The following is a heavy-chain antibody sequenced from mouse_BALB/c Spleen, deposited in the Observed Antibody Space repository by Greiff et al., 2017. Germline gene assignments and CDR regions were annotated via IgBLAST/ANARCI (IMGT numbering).Heavy chain of an antibody. J-gene: IGHJ3*01. Sequence: VQLKESGAELVRPGALVKLSCKASGFNIKDYYMHWVKQRPEQGLEWIGWIDPENGNTIYDPKFQGKASITADTSSNTAYLQLSSLTSEDTAVYYCASWGYDAWFAYWGQGTLVTVSA. CDR1: GFNIKDYY. V-gene: IGHV14-1*02. CDR3: ASWGYDAWFAY. CDR2: IDPENGNT. D-gene: IGHD2-2*01.